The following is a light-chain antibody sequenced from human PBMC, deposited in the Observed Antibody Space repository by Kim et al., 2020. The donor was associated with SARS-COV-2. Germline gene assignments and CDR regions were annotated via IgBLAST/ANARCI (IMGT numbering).Light chain of an antibody. J-gene: IGKJ5*01. CDR2: DAS. Sequence: PGEGATLSCGASQIISNDYLAWYQQNPGLAPRLLIYDASSRATGIPDRFSGSGSGTHFTLTISRLEPEDFAVYFCQQYGTSPITFGLGTRLEIK. CDR1: QIISNDY. V-gene: IGKV3D-20*01. CDR3: QQYGTSPIT.